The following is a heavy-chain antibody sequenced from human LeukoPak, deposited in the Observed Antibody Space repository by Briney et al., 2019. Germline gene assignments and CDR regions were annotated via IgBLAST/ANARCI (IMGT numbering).Heavy chain of an antibody. V-gene: IGHV4-39*07. D-gene: IGHD3-22*01. CDR1: GGSISSSSYY. CDR3: ARGNYYDSTTYYRAFDI. Sequence: SSETLSLTCTVSGGSISSSSYYWGWIRQPPGKGLEWIGSIYYSGSTYYNPSLKSRVTISVDTSKNQFSLKLSSVTAAGTAVYYCARGNYYDSTTYYRAFDIWGQGTMVTVSS. CDR2: IYYSGST. J-gene: IGHJ3*02.